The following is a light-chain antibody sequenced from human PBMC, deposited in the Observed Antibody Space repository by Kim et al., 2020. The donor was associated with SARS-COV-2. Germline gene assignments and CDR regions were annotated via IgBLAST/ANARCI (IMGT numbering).Light chain of an antibody. CDR3: QQYNDYPRT. Sequence: DYVGDRVTITCRERKGISKYLAWFQQKPGKAPKSLIYAASSLQNGVPSKFIGSGSGTDFTLTISSLQSEDFATYYCQQYNDYPRTFGQGTKVDIK. V-gene: IGKV1-16*02. CDR1: KGISKY. J-gene: IGKJ1*01. CDR2: AAS.